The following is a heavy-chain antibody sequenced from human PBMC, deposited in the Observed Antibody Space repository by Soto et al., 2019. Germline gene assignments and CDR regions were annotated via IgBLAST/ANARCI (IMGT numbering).Heavy chain of an antibody. CDR1: GFTFSSYG. CDR2: ISYDGSNK. Sequence: PGGSLRLSCAASGFTFSSYGMHWVRQAPGKGLEWVAVISYDGSNKYYADSVKGRFTISRDNPKNTLYLQMNSLRAEDTAVYYCAKVMGDFWSGYYDYWGQGTLVTVSS. D-gene: IGHD3-3*01. CDR3: AKVMGDFWSGYYDY. J-gene: IGHJ4*02. V-gene: IGHV3-30*18.